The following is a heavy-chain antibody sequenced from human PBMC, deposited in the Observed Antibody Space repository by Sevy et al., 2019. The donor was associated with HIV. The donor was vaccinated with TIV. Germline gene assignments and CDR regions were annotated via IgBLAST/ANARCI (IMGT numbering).Heavy chain of an antibody. CDR2: MNTDGSST. CDR3: ATPRFDF. Sequence: GGSLRLSCAVSGFSFSGYAMHWVRQAPGKGLVWVSRMNTDGSSTNYADSVKGRFTISRDNAKNTLYLEMNNLRDEDTALYYCATPRFDFWGPGTLVTVSS. CDR1: GFSFSGYA. V-gene: IGHV3-74*01. J-gene: IGHJ4*02.